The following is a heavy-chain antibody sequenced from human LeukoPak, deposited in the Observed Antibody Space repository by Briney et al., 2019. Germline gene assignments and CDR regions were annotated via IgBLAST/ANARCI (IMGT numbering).Heavy chain of an antibody. J-gene: IGHJ4*02. V-gene: IGHV1-69*05. Sequence: SVKVSCKAPGGTFSSYAISWVRQAPGQGLEWMGRIIPIFGTANYAQKFQGRVMITTDESTSTAYMELSSLRSEDTAVYYCARGLVGYSYGYYDYWGQGTLVTVSS. CDR1: GGTFSSYA. D-gene: IGHD5-18*01. CDR2: IIPIFGTA. CDR3: ARGLVGYSYGYYDY.